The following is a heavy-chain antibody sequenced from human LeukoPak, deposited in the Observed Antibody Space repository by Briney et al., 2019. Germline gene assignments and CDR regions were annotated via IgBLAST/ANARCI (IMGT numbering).Heavy chain of an antibody. J-gene: IGHJ4*02. D-gene: IGHD3-22*01. Sequence: GGSLRLSCAASGFTFSSYAMSWVRQAPGKGLEWVSAISGSGGSTYYADSVKGRSTISRDNSKNTLYLQMNSLRAEDTALYYCARSSYYYERRDFDYWGQGTLVTVSS. CDR2: ISGSGGST. V-gene: IGHV3-23*01. CDR1: GFTFSSYA. CDR3: ARSSYYYERRDFDY.